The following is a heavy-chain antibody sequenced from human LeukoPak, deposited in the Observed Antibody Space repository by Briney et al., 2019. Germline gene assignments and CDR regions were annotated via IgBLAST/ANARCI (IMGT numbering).Heavy chain of an antibody. D-gene: IGHD3-10*01. J-gene: IGHJ5*02. V-gene: IGHV3-48*01. CDR1: GFTFSSYS. Sequence: GGSLRLSCAASGFTFSSYSMNWVRQAPGKGLEWVSYISSSSSTIYYADSVKGRFTISRDNGKNSLYLQMNSLRAEDTAVYYCASGAGYYYGSGSHLGWFDPWGQGTLVTVSS. CDR3: ASGAGYYYGSGSHLGWFDP. CDR2: ISSSSSTI.